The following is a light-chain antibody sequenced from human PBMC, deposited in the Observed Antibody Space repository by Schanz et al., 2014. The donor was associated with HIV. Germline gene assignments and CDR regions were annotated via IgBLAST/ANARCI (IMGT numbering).Light chain of an antibody. CDR1: QGISSY. J-gene: IGKJ4*01. CDR2: EAS. CDR3: QQLASYPLT. Sequence: DIQLTQSPSFLSASVGDRVTITCRASQGISSYLAWYQQKPGRAPKLLISEASTLESGVPSRFSGRGSGTEFTLTISSLQPEDFATYYCQQLASYPLTFGGGTKVEIK. V-gene: IGKV1-9*01.